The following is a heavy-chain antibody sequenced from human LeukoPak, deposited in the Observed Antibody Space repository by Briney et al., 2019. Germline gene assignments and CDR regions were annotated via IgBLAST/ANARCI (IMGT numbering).Heavy chain of an antibody. J-gene: IGHJ3*02. CDR2: IGTDGSYI. Sequence: KPGGSLRLSRAASRFTFSSHNMNWVRQAPMKGLEWVSSIGTDGSYIYYADSVQGRFTISRDNAKNSLYLQMNSLTAEDTAVYYCARKMKTGDRVGTFDIWGQGTMVTVSS. CDR3: ARKMKTGDRVGTFDI. CDR1: RFTFSSHN. V-gene: IGHV3-21*01. D-gene: IGHD1-1*01.